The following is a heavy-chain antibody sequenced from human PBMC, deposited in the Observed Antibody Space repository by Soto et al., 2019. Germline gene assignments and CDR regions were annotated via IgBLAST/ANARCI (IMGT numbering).Heavy chain of an antibody. V-gene: IGHV1-8*01. CDR3: ARRAETNGWNGFGADKYYFDF. Sequence: QVQLVQSGAEVRKPGASVKVSCEASGYTFTSYDIYWVRQATGQGLEWMGWLHPNTGNSGYAQKFHGRITVTSDTSINTVHMELSSLRSEDTSVYYCARRAETNGWNGFGADKYYFDFWGQGTLVTVSS. CDR1: GYTFTSYD. D-gene: IGHD1-1*01. J-gene: IGHJ4*02. CDR2: LHPNTGNS.